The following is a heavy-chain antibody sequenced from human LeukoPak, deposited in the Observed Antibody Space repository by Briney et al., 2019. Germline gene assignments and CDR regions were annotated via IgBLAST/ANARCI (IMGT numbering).Heavy chain of an antibody. V-gene: IGHV4-34*01. Sequence: SETLSLTCAVYGGSFSGYYWSWIRQPPGKGLEWIGEINHSGSTNYNPSLKSRVTISVDTSKNQFSLKLSSVTAADTAVYYCARRGHVLRFLEWSRKTYWFDPWGQGTLVTVSS. CDR2: INHSGST. D-gene: IGHD3-3*01. CDR3: ARRGHVLRFLEWSRKTYWFDP. J-gene: IGHJ5*02. CDR1: GGSFSGYY.